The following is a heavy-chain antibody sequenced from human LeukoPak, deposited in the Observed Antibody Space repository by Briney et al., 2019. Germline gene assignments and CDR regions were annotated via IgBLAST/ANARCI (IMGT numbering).Heavy chain of an antibody. CDR3: ARGIDSGKWADTGAFDI. CDR2: INPNSGGT. V-gene: IGHV1-2*02. CDR1: GYTFTGYY. D-gene: IGHD1-26*01. J-gene: IGHJ3*02. Sequence: EASVKVSCKASGYTFTGYYMHWVRQAPGQGLEWMGWINPNSGGTNYAQKFQGRVTMTTDESTSTAYMELSSLRSEDTAVYYCARGIDSGKWADTGAFDIWGQGTMVTVSS.